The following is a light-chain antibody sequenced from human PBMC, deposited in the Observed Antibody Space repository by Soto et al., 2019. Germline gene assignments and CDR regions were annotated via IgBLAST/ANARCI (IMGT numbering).Light chain of an antibody. J-gene: IGKJ5*01. V-gene: IGKV3-11*01. CDR2: DAS. CDR3: QQRSNWPPSIT. CDR1: QSVSSY. Sequence: IVLTQSPATLSLSPGEEATLSCRASQSVSSYLAWYQQQPGQAPRLLIYDASNRATGIPARFSGSGSGTDFTLTISSLEPEDFAVYYCQQRSNWPPSITFGQGTRLEIK.